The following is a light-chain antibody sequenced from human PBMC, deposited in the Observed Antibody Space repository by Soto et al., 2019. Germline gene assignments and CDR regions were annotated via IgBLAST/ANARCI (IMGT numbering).Light chain of an antibody. CDR1: QTVRTNY. Sequence: EIVLTQSPGTLSLSPGERATLSCRASQTVRTNYLAWFQHKPGQAPRLLIYGASSRATGIPDRFSGSGSGTDFPLTIHRLEPEDFAVYFCQQYSDSPLTFGGGTKVEIK. J-gene: IGKJ4*01. V-gene: IGKV3-20*01. CDR2: GAS. CDR3: QQYSDSPLT.